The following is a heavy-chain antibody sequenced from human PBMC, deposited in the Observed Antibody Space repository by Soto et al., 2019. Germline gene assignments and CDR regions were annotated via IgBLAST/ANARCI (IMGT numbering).Heavy chain of an antibody. D-gene: IGHD3-16*01. CDR3: ARWGVAMDV. Sequence: NPSETLSLTCSVSGGSVNSFYYWSWIRQPPGKGLEWLGYIYHTGSTNYQPSLKSRVTISLDTSKNQFSLNLNSVTAADTDVYYCARWGVAMDVWGQGTTVTVSS. CDR1: GGSVNSFYY. CDR2: IYHTGST. V-gene: IGHV4-61*01. J-gene: IGHJ6*02.